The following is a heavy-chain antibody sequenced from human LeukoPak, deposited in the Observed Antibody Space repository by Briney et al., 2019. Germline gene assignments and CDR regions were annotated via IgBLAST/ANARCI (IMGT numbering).Heavy chain of an antibody. CDR2: IYTSGST. CDR1: GGSISSYN. D-gene: IGHD6-13*01. V-gene: IGHV4-4*07. Sequence: SETLSLTCTVSGGSISSYNWSWIRQPAGKGLEWIGRIYTSGSTNYNPSLKSRVTMSVDTSKNQFSLKLSSVTAADTAVYYCARDPAFRSSSDYMDVWGKGTTVTVSS. CDR3: ARDPAFRSSSDYMDV. J-gene: IGHJ6*03.